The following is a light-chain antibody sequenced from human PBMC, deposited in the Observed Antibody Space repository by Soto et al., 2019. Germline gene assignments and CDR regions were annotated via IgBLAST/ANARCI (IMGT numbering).Light chain of an antibody. CDR2: YIS. CDR1: QSAGNF. Sequence: EIMMKHSPATLSVSPGETASLSCRASQSAGNFLAWYQQKPGQAPRLLIYYISTRATGIPARFSGSGSGTEFTLTINSLQSEDSAVYYCQQYNNGPPWTFGQGGKVDIK. V-gene: IGKV3D-15*01. J-gene: IGKJ1*01. CDR3: QQYNNGPPWT.